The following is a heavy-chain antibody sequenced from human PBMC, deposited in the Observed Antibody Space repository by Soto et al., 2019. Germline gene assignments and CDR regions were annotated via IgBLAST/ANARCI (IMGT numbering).Heavy chain of an antibody. V-gene: IGHV3-11*01. CDR3: ASPYAILTGYQSSYYMDV. CDR2: ISRSGSTI. Sequence: QVQLVESGGGLVKPGGSLRLSCATSGFTFSDYYISWIRQAPRKRLEWVSYISRSGSTIYYADSVKGRFTISRDNAKNSLYLPMNSLRAEDTAVYYCASPYAILTGYQSSYYMDVWGKGTTVTVSS. D-gene: IGHD3-9*01. J-gene: IGHJ6*03. CDR1: GFTFSDYY.